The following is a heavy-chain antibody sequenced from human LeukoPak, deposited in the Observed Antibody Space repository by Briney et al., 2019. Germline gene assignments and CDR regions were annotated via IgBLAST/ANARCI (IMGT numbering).Heavy chain of an antibody. CDR1: GYTFNSHG. Sequence: ASVRVSSKPPGYTFNSHGTSWIRQAPGQGREWMGWISGDYGYTKYAQKLQGRVTMTTDTSTDTSYMELRSLRSDDTAVYYCARNKTTGGGGFDYWGQGTLITVSS. CDR2: ISGDYGYT. CDR3: ARNKTTGGGGFDY. V-gene: IGHV1-18*04. J-gene: IGHJ4*02. D-gene: IGHD3-16*01.